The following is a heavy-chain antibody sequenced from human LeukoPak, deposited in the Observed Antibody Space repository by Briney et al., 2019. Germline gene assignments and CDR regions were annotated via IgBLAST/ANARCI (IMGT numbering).Heavy chain of an antibody. CDR1: GFTFSSYW. J-gene: IGHJ4*02. D-gene: IGHD3-16*01. CDR3: ARDFGHYSLDY. Sequence: PGGSLRLSCAASGFTFSSYWMSWVRQAPGKGPEWVANIKQDGSEKYYVDSVKGRFTISRDNAKNSLYLQMNSLRAEDTAVYYCARDFGHYSLDYWGQGTLVTVSS. CDR2: IKQDGSEK. V-gene: IGHV3-7*04.